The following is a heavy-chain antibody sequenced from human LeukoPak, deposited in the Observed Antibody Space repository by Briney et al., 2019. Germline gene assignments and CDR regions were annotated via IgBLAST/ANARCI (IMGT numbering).Heavy chain of an antibody. J-gene: IGHJ6*02. CDR1: GYTFTSYG. D-gene: IGHD5-18*01. Sequence: ASVKVSCTASGYTFTSYGISWVRQAPGQGLEWMGWISAYNGNTNYAQKLQGRVTMTTDTSTSTAYMELRSLRSEDTAVYYCARSVDTVYYYYYVMDVWGQGTTVTVSS. V-gene: IGHV1-18*01. CDR2: ISAYNGNT. CDR3: ARSVDTVYYYYYVMDV.